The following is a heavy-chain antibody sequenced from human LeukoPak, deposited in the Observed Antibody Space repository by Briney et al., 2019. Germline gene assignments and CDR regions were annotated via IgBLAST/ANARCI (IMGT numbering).Heavy chain of an antibody. V-gene: IGHV3-48*04. CDR1: GSTFTTYW. J-gene: IGHJ4*02. Sequence: GGSLRLSCAASGSTFTTYWMHWVRQAPGKGLEWLSYISSSGNTIYYADSVKGRFTISRDNAKNLLYLQLNSLRAEDTAVYYCGYSGTLNFDYWGQGTLVTVSS. CDR2: ISSSGNTI. CDR3: GYSGTLNFDY. D-gene: IGHD1-26*01.